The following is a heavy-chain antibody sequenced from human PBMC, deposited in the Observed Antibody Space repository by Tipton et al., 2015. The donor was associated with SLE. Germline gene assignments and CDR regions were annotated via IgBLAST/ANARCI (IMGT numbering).Heavy chain of an antibody. Sequence: GLVKPSETLSLTCTVSGDSLITHYWSWIRQPPGKGLEWIGYVDYSGITNYNPSLKSRVTMSIDTSKNQFALMVSSVTTADTAVYYCARARREVVVVDYWGQGTLVTVSS. D-gene: IGHD2-15*01. V-gene: IGHV4-59*11. CDR3: ARARREVVVVDY. CDR1: GDSLITHY. CDR2: VDYSGIT. J-gene: IGHJ4*02.